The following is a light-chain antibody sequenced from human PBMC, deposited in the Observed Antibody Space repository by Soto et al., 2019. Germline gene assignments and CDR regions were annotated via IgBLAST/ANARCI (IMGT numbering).Light chain of an antibody. J-gene: IGKJ4*01. CDR1: QDLDNY. CDR3: QQRRDWPRT. CDR2: DAS. Sequence: EIVLTQSPATLSLSPGERVTLSCRASQDLDNYLVWYQHKPGQAPRLLMYDASKRATGIPVRFSGSGSATDFTLPISSLQPEDSALYYCQQRRDWPRTFGGGTKVEIK. V-gene: IGKV3-11*01.